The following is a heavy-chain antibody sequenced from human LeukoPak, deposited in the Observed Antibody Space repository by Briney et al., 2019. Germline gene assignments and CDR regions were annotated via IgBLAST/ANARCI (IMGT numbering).Heavy chain of an antibody. J-gene: IGHJ6*03. CDR2: INHSGST. CDR1: GGSFSGYY. D-gene: IGHD3-22*01. Sequence: KPSETLSLTCAVYGGSFSGYYWSWIRQPPGKGLEWIGEINHSGSTNYNPSLKSRVTISVDTSKNQFSLELSSVTAADTAVYYCARGRQDVTMIVVVMTAVSYYLDVWGKGTTVTVS. V-gene: IGHV4-34*01. CDR3: ARGRQDVTMIVVVMTAVSYYLDV.